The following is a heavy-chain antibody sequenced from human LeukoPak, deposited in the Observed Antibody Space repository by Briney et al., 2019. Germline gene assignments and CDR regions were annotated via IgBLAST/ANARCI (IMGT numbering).Heavy chain of an antibody. CDR2: IHTSGRT. Sequence: PSETLSLTCTVSGASISGSYYWTWIRPPAGKGLEWIGHIHTSGRTNYDPSLKRRIAMSIDKSNNHFSLMLTSVTATDTAVYYCARGKQNGVDYWGQGILITVSS. V-gene: IGHV4-4*07. CDR3: ARGKQNGVDY. CDR1: GASISGSYY. D-gene: IGHD2-8*01. J-gene: IGHJ4*02.